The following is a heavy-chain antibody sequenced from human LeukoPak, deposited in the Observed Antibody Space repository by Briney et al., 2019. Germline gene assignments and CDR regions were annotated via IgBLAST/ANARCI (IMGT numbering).Heavy chain of an antibody. D-gene: IGHD2-2*01. CDR2: ISYDGSNK. J-gene: IGHJ4*02. CDR3: AVYHFDY. CDR1: GFTFSSYG. V-gene: IGHV3-30*03. Sequence: QPGGSLRLSCAASGFTFSSYGMHWVRQAPGKGLEWVAVISYDGSNKYYADSVEGRFTISRDNSKNTLYLQMNSLRAEDTAVYYCAVYHFDYWGQGTLVTVSS.